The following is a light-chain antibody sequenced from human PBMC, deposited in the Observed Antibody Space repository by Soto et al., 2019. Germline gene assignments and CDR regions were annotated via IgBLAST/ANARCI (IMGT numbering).Light chain of an antibody. CDR1: SSDVGGYNY. V-gene: IGLV2-14*01. CDR3: SSYTSSSTPYV. CDR2: DVS. J-gene: IGLJ1*01. Sequence: QSVLTQPASVSGSPGQSITISCTGTSSDVGGYNYVSWYQQHPGKAPKLMIYDVSNRPSGVSNRFSGSKPGNTATLTISGLQAEDEADYYCSSYTSSSTPYVFGTGTKVT.